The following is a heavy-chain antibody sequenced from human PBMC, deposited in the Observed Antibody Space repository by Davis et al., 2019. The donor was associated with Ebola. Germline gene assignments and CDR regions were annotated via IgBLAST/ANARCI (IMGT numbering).Heavy chain of an antibody. Sequence: PGGSLRLSCAASGFTFSSYWMHWVRQAPGKGLVWVSRINSDGSSTSYADSVKGRFTISRDNAKNTLYLQMNSLRAEDTAVYYCARDAWYYDSSGYYGGGLMDVWGKGTTVTVSS. J-gene: IGHJ6*04. CDR1: GFTFSSYW. CDR2: INSDGSST. D-gene: IGHD3-22*01. CDR3: ARDAWYYDSSGYYGGGLMDV. V-gene: IGHV3-74*01.